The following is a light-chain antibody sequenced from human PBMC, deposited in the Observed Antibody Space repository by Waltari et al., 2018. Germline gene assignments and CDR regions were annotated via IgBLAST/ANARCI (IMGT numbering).Light chain of an antibody. V-gene: IGKV3D-15*01. Sequence: IVMTQSPATLSVSLGEGATLSCRASQSVSSNLAWYQQKPGQAPRLLIYGASTRATGIPARFSGSGSGTEFTLTISSLQSEDFAVYYCEQYNNWPPWTFGQGTKVEIK. CDR2: GAS. CDR3: EQYNNWPPWT. J-gene: IGKJ1*01. CDR1: QSVSSN.